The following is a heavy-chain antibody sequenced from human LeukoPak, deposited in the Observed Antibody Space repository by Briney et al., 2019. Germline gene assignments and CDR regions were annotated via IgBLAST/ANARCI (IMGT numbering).Heavy chain of an antibody. D-gene: IGHD4-17*01. V-gene: IGHV3-66*01. CDR1: GFTVSNSY. CDR2: IYSGGST. CDR3: ARDTSYAPQI. Sequence: GESLRLSCAASGFTVSNSYMSWVRQAPGKGLQWVAVIYSGGSTYYADSVKGRFTISRDNSRNRLYLEMDSLRAEDTAVYYCARDTSYAPQIWGQETMVTVSS. J-gene: IGHJ3*02.